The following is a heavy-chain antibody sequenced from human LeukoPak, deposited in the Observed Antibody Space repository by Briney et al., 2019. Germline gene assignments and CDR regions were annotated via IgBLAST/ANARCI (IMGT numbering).Heavy chain of an antibody. D-gene: IGHD2-2*01. CDR1: GFTFTNYW. J-gene: IGHJ4*02. CDR2: INQDGSEK. CDR3: ASQPAAADVDY. Sequence: GGSLRLSCAASGFTFTNYWMTWVRQAPGKGLEWVANINQDGSEKSYVDYVKGRFTISRDNAKNSLYLQMNSLRADDTGVYYCASQPAAADVDYWGQGTLVTVSS. V-gene: IGHV3-7*03.